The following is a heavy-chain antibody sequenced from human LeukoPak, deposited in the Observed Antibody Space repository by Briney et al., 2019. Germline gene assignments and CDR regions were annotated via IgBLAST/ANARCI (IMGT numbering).Heavy chain of an antibody. CDR1: GFTVSSNY. D-gene: IGHD3-10*01. Sequence: PGGSLRLSCAASGFTVSSNYMSWVRQAPGKGLEWVSVLSSGGDAYYADSVKGRFTTSRDNSKNTLYLQMNSLRAEDTAVYYCAKDRLWFGELLFSFDYWGQGTLVTVSS. V-gene: IGHV3-53*05. CDR3: AKDRLWFGELLFSFDY. J-gene: IGHJ4*02. CDR2: LSSGGDA.